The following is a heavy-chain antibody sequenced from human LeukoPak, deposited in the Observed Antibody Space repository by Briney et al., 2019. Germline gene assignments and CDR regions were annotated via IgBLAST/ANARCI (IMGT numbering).Heavy chain of an antibody. CDR3: AKYYYGSGSSDFDY. CDR2: ISGSGGST. CDR1: GFTFSSYA. V-gene: IGHV3-23*01. J-gene: IGHJ4*02. D-gene: IGHD3-10*01. Sequence: PGGSLRLSCAASGFTFSSYAMSWVRQAPGKGPEWVSAISGSGGSTYYADSVKGRFTISRDNSKNTLYLQMNSLRAEDTAVYYCAKYYYGSGSSDFDYWGQGTLVTVSS.